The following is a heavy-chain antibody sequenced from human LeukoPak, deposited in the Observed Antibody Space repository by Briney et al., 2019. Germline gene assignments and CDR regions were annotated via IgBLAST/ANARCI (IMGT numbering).Heavy chain of an antibody. CDR2: FTASGAIT. D-gene: IGHD3-10*01. V-gene: IGHV3-23*01. Sequence: PGGSLRLSCAASGFTFSSYAMTWVRQAPEKGLEWVSTFTASGAITYYADSVKGRSTISRDNSKNTLYLQVNSLRAEDTAVYYCATDAVAPGSGGDFFDYWGQGTLVTVSP. CDR3: ATDAVAPGSGGDFFDY. J-gene: IGHJ4*02. CDR1: GFTFSSYA.